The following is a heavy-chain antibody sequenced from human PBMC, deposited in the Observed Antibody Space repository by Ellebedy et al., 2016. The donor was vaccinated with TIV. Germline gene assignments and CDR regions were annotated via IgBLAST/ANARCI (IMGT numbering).Heavy chain of an antibody. CDR2: ISGSGDST. Sequence: GESLKISXAASGFTFSSYAMSWVRQAPGKGLEWVSAISGSGDSTYYADSVKGRFTISRDNSKNTLYLQMNILRAEDTAVYYCAKGPTTRYYYMDVWGKGTTVTVSS. V-gene: IGHV3-23*01. D-gene: IGHD1-26*01. CDR1: GFTFSSYA. CDR3: AKGPTTRYYYMDV. J-gene: IGHJ6*03.